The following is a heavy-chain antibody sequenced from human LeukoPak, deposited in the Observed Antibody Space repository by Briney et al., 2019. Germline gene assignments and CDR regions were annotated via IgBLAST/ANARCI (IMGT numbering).Heavy chain of an antibody. Sequence: GGSLRLSCAASGFNFRSYWMHWVRQAPGKGLEWVAKIKQDGSEKYYVDSVKGRFTISRDNAKNTVYLQMNSLRAEDTAVYYCARVSSGWYAIDYWGQGTLVTVSS. CDR1: GFNFRSYW. J-gene: IGHJ4*02. V-gene: IGHV3-7*01. CDR2: IKQDGSEK. CDR3: ARVSSGWYAIDY. D-gene: IGHD6-19*01.